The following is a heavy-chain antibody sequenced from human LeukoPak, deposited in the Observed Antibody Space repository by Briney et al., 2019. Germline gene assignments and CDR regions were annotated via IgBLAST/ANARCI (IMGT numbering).Heavy chain of an antibody. V-gene: IGHV5-51*01. CDR1: GYSFTSYW. D-gene: IGHD6-13*01. J-gene: IGHJ6*02. CDR3: ARYSSSWTPYYYYGMDV. CDR2: IYPGDSDT. Sequence: GESLKTSCKGSGYSFTSYWIGWVRQMPGKGLEWMGIIYPGDSDTRYSPSFQGQVTISADKSISTAYLQWSSLKASDTAMYYCARYSSSWTPYYYYGMDVWGQGTTVTVSS.